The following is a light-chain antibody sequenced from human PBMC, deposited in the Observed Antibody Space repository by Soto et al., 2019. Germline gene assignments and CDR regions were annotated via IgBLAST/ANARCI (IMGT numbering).Light chain of an antibody. CDR2: AAS. V-gene: IGKV3-15*01. J-gene: IGKJ5*01. CDR3: QQYNNWS. Sequence: EIVMTQSPATLSVSPGERATLSCRASQRVGTNLAWYQQKPRQAPRLLIYAASTRATGIPARFSGSGSGTELTLTISSLQSEAFAVYYCQQYNNWSFGQGTRLEIK. CDR1: QRVGTN.